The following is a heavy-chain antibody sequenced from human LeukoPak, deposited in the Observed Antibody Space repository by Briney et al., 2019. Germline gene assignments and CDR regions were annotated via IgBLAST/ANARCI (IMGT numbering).Heavy chain of an antibody. J-gene: IGHJ2*01. Sequence: SETLSLTCTVSGGSISSYYWNWIRQPPGKGLEWIGYIYSSGSTNYNPSLKSRVTISVDTSRSQFSLKLNSVTAADTAVYFCARAWLGYGGNAYWYFDLWGRGNLVTVSS. CDR2: IYSSGST. CDR3: ARAWLGYGGNAYWYFDL. CDR1: GGSISSYY. V-gene: IGHV4-59*01. D-gene: IGHD4-23*01.